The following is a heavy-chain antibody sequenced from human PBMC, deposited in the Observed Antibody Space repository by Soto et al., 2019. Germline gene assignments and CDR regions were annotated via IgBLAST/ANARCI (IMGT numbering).Heavy chain of an antibody. Sequence: QVQLQESGPGLVKPSETLSLTCTVSGGSISSYYWSWIRQPPGKGLEWIGYIYYSGSTNYNPSLNSRVTISVDTSKNQFSLKLSSVTAADTAVYYCATRYGGTLDYWGQGTLFTVSS. CDR2: IYYSGST. D-gene: IGHD4-17*01. V-gene: IGHV4-59*08. CDR1: GGSISSYY. CDR3: ATRYGGTLDY. J-gene: IGHJ4*02.